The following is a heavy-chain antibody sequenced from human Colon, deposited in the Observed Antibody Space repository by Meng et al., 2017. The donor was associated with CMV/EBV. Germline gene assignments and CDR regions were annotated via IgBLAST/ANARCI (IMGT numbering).Heavy chain of an antibody. Sequence: SGGSVSGNGYHWTWIRQLPGRGLEWIGYIYYSVSTDYNPSLKSRVTISVDTSKNQFSLKLTSVTAADTAVYYCARTRDYYNSPLDYWGQGTLVTVSS. V-gene: IGHV4-31*02. J-gene: IGHJ4*02. D-gene: IGHD3-22*01. CDR1: GGSVSGNGYH. CDR2: IYYSVST. CDR3: ARTRDYYNSPLDY.